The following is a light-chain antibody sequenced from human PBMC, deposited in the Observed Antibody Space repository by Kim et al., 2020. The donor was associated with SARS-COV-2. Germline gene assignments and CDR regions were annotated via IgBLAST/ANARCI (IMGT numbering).Light chain of an antibody. V-gene: IGLV3-19*01. Sequence: AWGHKVRIKCQGDSLRSDYASWYQQKPGKAPVLVIYGKNNRPSGIPDRFSGSSSGNTASLTITGAQAEDEADYYCNSRDSSGNHVVFGGGTQLTVL. CDR2: GKN. CDR3: NSRDSSGNHVV. J-gene: IGLJ2*01. CDR1: SLRSDY.